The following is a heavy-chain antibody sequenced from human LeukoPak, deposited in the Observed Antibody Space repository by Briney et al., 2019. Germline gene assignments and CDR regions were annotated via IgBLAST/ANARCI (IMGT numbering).Heavy chain of an antibody. D-gene: IGHD5-12*01. Sequence: GGSLRLSCAASGFTFSDYYMSWIRQAPGKGLEWVSYISSSSSYTNYADSVKGRFTIPRDNAKNSLYLQMNSLRAEDTAVYYCATRGYSGYDSNYWGQGTLVTVSS. V-gene: IGHV3-11*06. CDR1: GFTFSDYY. J-gene: IGHJ4*02. CDR3: ATRGYSGYDSNY. CDR2: ISSSSSYT.